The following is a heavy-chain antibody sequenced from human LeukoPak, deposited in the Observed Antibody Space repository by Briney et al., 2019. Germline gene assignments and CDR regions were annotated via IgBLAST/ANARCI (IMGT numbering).Heavy chain of an antibody. Sequence: PGGSLRLSCAASGFTFSSYAMHWVRQAPGKGLEWVAFIRYDGSNKYYADSVRGRFTISRDNSKNTLYLQMNSLRAEDTAVYYCAKGGGNYYGSLDVFDIWGQGTMVTVSS. CDR1: GFTFSSYA. CDR2: IRYDGSNK. CDR3: AKGGGNYYGSLDVFDI. J-gene: IGHJ3*02. V-gene: IGHV3-30*02. D-gene: IGHD3-10*01.